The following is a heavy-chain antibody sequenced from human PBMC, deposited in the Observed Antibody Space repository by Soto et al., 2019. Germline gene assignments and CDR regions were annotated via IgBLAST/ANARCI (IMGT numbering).Heavy chain of an antibody. CDR3: ARGGPNSADYYYGMDV. Sequence: QVQLVQSGAEVRRPGASVKVSCKASGYTFSNDGINWVRQAPGQGLEWMGWISAYNGNTEYAQNFQGRVTMTTDTSTSTAYMELRSLRSDDTAVYSCARGGPNSADYYYGMDVWGLGTTVTVSS. J-gene: IGHJ6*02. V-gene: IGHV1-18*01. D-gene: IGHD1-1*01. CDR1: GYTFSNDG. CDR2: ISAYNGNT.